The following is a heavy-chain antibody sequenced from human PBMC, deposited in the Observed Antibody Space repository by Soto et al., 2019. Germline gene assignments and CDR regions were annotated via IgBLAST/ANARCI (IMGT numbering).Heavy chain of an antibody. V-gene: IGHV3-30-3*01. CDR3: ARVKGYSSGLYRPNAFDI. D-gene: IGHD6-19*01. Sequence: QVQLVESGGGVVQPGRSLRLSCAASGFTFSSYAMHWVRQAPGKGLEWVAVISYDGSNKYYADSVKGRFTISRDNYKNTLYLQMNSLRAEDTAVYYCARVKGYSSGLYRPNAFDIWGQGTMVTVSS. CDR1: GFTFSSYA. J-gene: IGHJ3*02. CDR2: ISYDGSNK.